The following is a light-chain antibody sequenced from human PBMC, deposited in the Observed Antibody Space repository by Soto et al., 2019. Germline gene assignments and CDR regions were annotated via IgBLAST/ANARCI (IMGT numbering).Light chain of an antibody. V-gene: IGKV3-15*01. CDR3: QQYNNWLTWT. CDR2: GAS. J-gene: IGKJ1*01. CDR1: QSVSSN. Sequence: EILKTQSPATLSVSPGEKASLSSSTSQSVSSNLDWYQQKPGQAPRLLIYGASTRATGIPARFSGSGSGTEFTLTISSLQSEDFAVYYCQQYNNWLTWTFGQGTKVDIK.